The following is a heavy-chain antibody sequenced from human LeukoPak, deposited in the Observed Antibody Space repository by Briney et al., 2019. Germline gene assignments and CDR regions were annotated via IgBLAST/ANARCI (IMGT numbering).Heavy chain of an antibody. Sequence: GGSLRLSCAASGFSFSSYAMTWVRQAPGKGPEWISSITDSGGNTYSAGSVKGRFTISRDNSKNTLYLQMNSLRVEDTAVYYCAKAPERSCNGASCYPLDYWGQGTLVTVSS. D-gene: IGHD2-15*01. CDR1: GFSFSSYA. CDR3: AKAPERSCNGASCYPLDY. V-gene: IGHV3-23*01. CDR2: ITDSGGNT. J-gene: IGHJ4*02.